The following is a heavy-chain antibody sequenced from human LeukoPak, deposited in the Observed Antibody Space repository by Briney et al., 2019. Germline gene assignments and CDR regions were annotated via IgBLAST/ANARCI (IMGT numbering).Heavy chain of an antibody. CDR1: GGSVSSGSYY. J-gene: IGHJ4*02. CDR2: IYYSGST. Sequence: SETLSLTCTVPGGSVSSGSYYWSWIRQPPGKGLEWIGYIYYSGSTNYNPSLKSRVTISVDTSKNQFSLKLSSVTAADTAVYYCASSDSSGYYWGQGTLVTVSS. D-gene: IGHD3-22*01. V-gene: IGHV4-61*01. CDR3: ASSDSSGYY.